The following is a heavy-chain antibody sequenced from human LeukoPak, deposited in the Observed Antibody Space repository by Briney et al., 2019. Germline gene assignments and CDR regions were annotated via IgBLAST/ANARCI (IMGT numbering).Heavy chain of an antibody. CDR1: GYTFSSYA. CDR2: INTNTGNP. CDR3: ARSYYHFWSDYQYPGDY. Sequence: ASVKVSCKASGYTFSSYAVNWVRQAPGQGLEWMGWINTNTGNPTYAQGFTGRFVFSLDTSVTTAYLQISSLKAEDTAVYYCARSYYHFWSDYQYPGDYWGQGTLVTVSS. D-gene: IGHD3-3*01. J-gene: IGHJ4*02. V-gene: IGHV7-4-1*02.